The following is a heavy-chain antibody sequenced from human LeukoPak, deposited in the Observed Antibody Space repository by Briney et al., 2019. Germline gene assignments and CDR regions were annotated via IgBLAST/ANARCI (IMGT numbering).Heavy chain of an antibody. CDR2: IKQDGSEK. CDR3: TTDYSLVVPTSPGTDFDY. V-gene: IGHV3-7*01. CDR1: GFTFSSYW. Sequence: GGSLRLSCAASGFTFSSYWMSWVRQAPGKGLEWVANIKQDGSEKYYVDSVKGRFTISRDNAKTSLYLQMNSLRAEDTAVYYCTTDYSLVVPTSPGTDFDYWGQGTLVTVSS. D-gene: IGHD3-22*01. J-gene: IGHJ4*02.